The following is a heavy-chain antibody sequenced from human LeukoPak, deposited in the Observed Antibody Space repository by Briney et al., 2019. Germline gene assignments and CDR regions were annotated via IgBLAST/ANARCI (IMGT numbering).Heavy chain of an antibody. CDR1: GFAVSSNF. Sequence: PGGSLRLSCAASGFAVSSNFMSWVRQAPGKGLEWVSVIYSIGTTYYADSVKGRFTISRDNTRNTLYLQMNSLRAEDTAMYYCARDRDYGGFDYWGQGTLVTVSS. CDR2: IYSIGTT. D-gene: IGHD4/OR15-4a*01. V-gene: IGHV3-53*01. CDR3: ARDRDYGGFDY. J-gene: IGHJ4*02.